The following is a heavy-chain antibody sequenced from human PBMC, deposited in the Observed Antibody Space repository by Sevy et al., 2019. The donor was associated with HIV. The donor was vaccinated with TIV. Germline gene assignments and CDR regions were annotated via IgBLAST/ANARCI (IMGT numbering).Heavy chain of an antibody. CDR1: GYSFTTSW. V-gene: IGHV5-51*01. J-gene: IGHJ6*02. CDR3: ARARGIPDFYYGMDL. D-gene: IGHD1-26*01. CDR2: IFPADSDT. Sequence: GESLKISCKASGYSFTTSWIGWVRQMPGKGLEWRGIIFPADSDTRYSPSCEGQVTISADNSYGTVNLQWCSLKASDTAMYSGARARGIPDFYYGMDLWGQGTTVTVSS.